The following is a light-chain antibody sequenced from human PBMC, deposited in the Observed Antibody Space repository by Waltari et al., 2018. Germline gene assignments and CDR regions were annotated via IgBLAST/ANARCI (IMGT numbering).Light chain of an antibody. J-gene: IGLJ3*02. Sequence: QSALTQPASVSGSPGQSITIPCTGTSSDVGNYNFVSWFQQHPDKAPKLMISEVTKRPSGVSNRFSGSKSGNTASLTISGLQAEDEAHYYCCSYTSSNTWVFGGGTKLTVL. CDR1: SSDVGNYNF. CDR3: CSYTSSNTWV. V-gene: IGLV2-23*02. CDR2: EVT.